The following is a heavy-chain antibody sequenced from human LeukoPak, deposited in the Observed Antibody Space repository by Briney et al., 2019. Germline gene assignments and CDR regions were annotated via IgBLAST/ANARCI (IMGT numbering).Heavy chain of an antibody. CDR2: INPNSGGT. V-gene: IGHV1-2*02. J-gene: IGHJ3*02. CDR3: ARIYGSNGGAFDI. Sequence: ASVKVSCKASGYTYTDYYRHWVRQAPGQGLEWMGWINPNSGGTNYAQKFQGRVTMTRDTSISTAYMEMSRLRSDDTTVYYCARIYGSNGGAFDIWGQGTMVTVSS. D-gene: IGHD4-23*01. CDR1: GYTYTDYY.